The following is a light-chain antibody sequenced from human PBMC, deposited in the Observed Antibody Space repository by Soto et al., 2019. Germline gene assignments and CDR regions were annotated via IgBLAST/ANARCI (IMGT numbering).Light chain of an antibody. CDR3: QQYKNWPTLT. Sequence: EIVMTQSPATLSVSPGETATLSCRASQSVSYNLAWDQQKPGQGPRLLIYGAFTRATGIPARFSGSGSGTDFTLTISSLQSEDFAVYYCQQYKNWPTLTFGGGTKVEIK. CDR2: GAF. V-gene: IGKV3-15*01. J-gene: IGKJ4*01. CDR1: QSVSYN.